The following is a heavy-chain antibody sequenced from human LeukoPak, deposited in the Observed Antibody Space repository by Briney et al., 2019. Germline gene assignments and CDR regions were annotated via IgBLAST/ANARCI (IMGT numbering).Heavy chain of an antibody. CDR2: ISGSGGST. Sequence: GGSLRLSCAASGFTFSNYAVNWVRQAPGKGLEWVSAISGSGGSTHYADSVKGRFTISRDNSKNTLYLQMNSLRAEDTAVYYCAKDRAAPGSWFDPWGQGTLVTVSS. CDR1: GFTFSNYA. CDR3: AKDRAAPGSWFDP. J-gene: IGHJ5*02. V-gene: IGHV3-23*01. D-gene: IGHD6-13*01.